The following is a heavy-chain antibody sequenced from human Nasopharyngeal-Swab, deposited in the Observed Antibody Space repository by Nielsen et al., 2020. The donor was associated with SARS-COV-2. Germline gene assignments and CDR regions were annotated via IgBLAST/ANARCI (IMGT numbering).Heavy chain of an antibody. J-gene: IGHJ4*02. Sequence: GESLKISCKGSGYSFTSYWIGWVRQMPGKGLEWMGIIYPGDSDTRYSPSFQGQVTISADKSISTAYLQWSSLKASDTAMYYCARRSRDYYDSSGYYFDYWGQGTLVTVSS. V-gene: IGHV5-51*01. D-gene: IGHD3-22*01. CDR3: ARRSRDYYDSSGYYFDY. CDR1: GYSFTSYW. CDR2: IYPGDSDT.